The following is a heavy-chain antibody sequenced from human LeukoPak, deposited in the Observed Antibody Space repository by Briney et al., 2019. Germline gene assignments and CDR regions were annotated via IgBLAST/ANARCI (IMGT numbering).Heavy chain of an antibody. V-gene: IGHV3-48*01. CDR3: ARGAAAAPYYFDY. CDR1: GFTFSSYS. D-gene: IGHD6-13*01. Sequence: GGSLRLSCAASGFTFSSYSMNWVRQAPGKGLEWVSYISSSSSTIYYADSVKGRFTISRDNAKNLLYLQMNSLRAEDTAVYYCARGAAAAPYYFDYWGQGTLVTVSS. J-gene: IGHJ4*02. CDR2: ISSSSSTI.